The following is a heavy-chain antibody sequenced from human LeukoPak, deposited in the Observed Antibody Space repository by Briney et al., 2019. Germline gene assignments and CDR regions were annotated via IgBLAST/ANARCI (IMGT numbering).Heavy chain of an antibody. J-gene: IGHJ6*03. CDR1: GFTFSSYE. Sequence: GGSLRLSCAASGFTFSSYEMNWVRQAPGKRLEWVSYISSSGSTIYYADSVKGRFTISRDNAKNSLYLQMNSLRAEDTAVYYCAKEDSGYDFYYYYYMDVWGKGTTVTVSS. CDR2: ISSSGSTI. D-gene: IGHD5-12*01. V-gene: IGHV3-48*03. CDR3: AKEDSGYDFYYYYYMDV.